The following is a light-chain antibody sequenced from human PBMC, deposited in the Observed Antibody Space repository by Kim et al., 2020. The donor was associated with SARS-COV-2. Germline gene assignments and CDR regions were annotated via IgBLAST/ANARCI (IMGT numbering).Light chain of an antibody. J-gene: IGLJ1*01. CDR2: GNS. CDR1: SSNIGAGYD. V-gene: IGLV1-40*01. CDR3: QSYDSSLSGFYV. Sequence: QSVLTQPPSVSGAPGQRVTISCTGSSSNIGAGYDVHWYQQLPGTAPKLLIYGNSNRPSGVPDRFSGSKSGTSASLAITGLQAEDEADHYCQSYDSSLSGFYVFGTGTKVTVL.